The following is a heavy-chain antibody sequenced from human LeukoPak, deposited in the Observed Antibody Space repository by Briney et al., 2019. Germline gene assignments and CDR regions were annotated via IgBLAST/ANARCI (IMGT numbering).Heavy chain of an antibody. CDR2: IHYKRNT. J-gene: IGHJ6*02. Sequence: PSETLSLTCTVSGGSISGYYWSWIRQPPGKGLEWIGHIHYKRNTNYNASLKSRVSMLLDTSKNQISLRLSSVTAADTAIYYCARQGAITARRTHYYAMDVWGPGTTVTVSS. CDR1: GGSISGYY. D-gene: IGHD1-20*01. CDR3: ARQGAITARRTHYYAMDV. V-gene: IGHV4-59*08.